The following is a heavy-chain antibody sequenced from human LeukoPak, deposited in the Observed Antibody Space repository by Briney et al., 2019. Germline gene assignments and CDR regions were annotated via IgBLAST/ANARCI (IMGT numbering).Heavy chain of an antibody. Sequence: RAGGSLRLSCAASGFTFSSYWMHWVRQVPGKGLVWVSRINSDGSSTSYADSVKGRFTISRDNAKNTLYVQMNSLRAEDTAVYYCSTGSGHAFDIWGRGTMATVSS. CDR3: STGSGHAFDI. CDR1: GFTFSSYW. J-gene: IGHJ3*02. CDR2: INSDGSST. V-gene: IGHV3-74*01. D-gene: IGHD3-10*01.